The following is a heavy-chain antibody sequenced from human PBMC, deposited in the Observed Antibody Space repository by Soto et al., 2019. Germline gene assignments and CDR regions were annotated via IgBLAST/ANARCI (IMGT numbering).Heavy chain of an antibody. Sequence: QEQLVQSGAEVKEPGASVKDSCRAYGYAFTAYYIHWVRQAPGQGLEWMGWIIPNSGVTNSAQKFQGSVTMTKDTSISVAYMDLGSVDTDDTAINYCTRYASSFSLFGDGIPKHWYFYLWGRRTLVPVSS. V-gene: IGHV1-2*02. CDR1: GYAFTAYY. J-gene: IGHJ2*01. CDR2: IIPNSGVT. CDR3: TRYASSFSLFGDGIPKHWYFYL. D-gene: IGHD3-10*01.